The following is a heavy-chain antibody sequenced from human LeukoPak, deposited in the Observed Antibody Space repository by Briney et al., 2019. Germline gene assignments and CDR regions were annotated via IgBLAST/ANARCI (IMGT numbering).Heavy chain of an antibody. CDR1: GYTFTSYD. CDR3: ARGGYYDFWSGYSPDAFDI. CDR2: MNPNSGNT. Sequence: GASVKVSCKASGYTFTSYDINWVRQATGQGLEWMGWMNPNSGNTGYAQKLQGRVTMTRNTSISTAYMELSSLRSEDTAVYYCARGGYYDFWSGYSPDAFDIWGQGTMVTVSS. D-gene: IGHD3-3*01. V-gene: IGHV1-8*01. J-gene: IGHJ3*02.